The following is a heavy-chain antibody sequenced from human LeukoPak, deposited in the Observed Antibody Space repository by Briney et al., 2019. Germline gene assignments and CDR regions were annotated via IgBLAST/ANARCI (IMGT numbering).Heavy chain of an antibody. CDR2: MSGNGGTT. Sequence: GGSLRLSCAASGFIFSSYAMSWVRQAPGQGLEWVSGMSGNGGTTYYADSVKGRFTISRDSSKNTLYLQMNNLRVEDTAVYYCARRDYYDSSGYSPLFDYWGQGTLVTVSS. CDR3: ARRDYYDSSGYSPLFDY. D-gene: IGHD3-22*01. CDR1: GFIFSSYA. J-gene: IGHJ4*02. V-gene: IGHV3-23*01.